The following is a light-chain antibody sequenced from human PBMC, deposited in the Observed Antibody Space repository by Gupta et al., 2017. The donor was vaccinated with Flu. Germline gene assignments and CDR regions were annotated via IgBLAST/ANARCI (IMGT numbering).Light chain of an antibody. CDR3: QQYGSSTET. CDR2: CAT. V-gene: IGKV3-20*01. J-gene: IGKJ1*01. Sequence: EMVLTQSSATLSLFPGERATLSCRASQTVSSNYLAWYQQNTGQPPSRLIYCATSRATGIPDRFSSGGSGTDFTLTISRREPEDVAVYYCQQYGSSTETFGQGTKVEIK. CDR1: QTVSSNY.